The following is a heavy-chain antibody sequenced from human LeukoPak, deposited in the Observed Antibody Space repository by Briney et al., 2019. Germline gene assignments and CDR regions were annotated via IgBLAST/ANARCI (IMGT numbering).Heavy chain of an antibody. CDR1: GFTFSSYG. J-gene: IGHJ4*02. D-gene: IGHD3-3*01. CDR2: ISYDGSNE. V-gene: IGHV3-30*18. Sequence: PGRSLRLSCAASGFTFSSYGMHWVRQAPGKGLEWVAVISYDGSNEYYADSVKGRFTISRDNSKNTLYLQMNSLRAEDTAVYYCAKDGIGYYDFWSGYYTDYWGQGTLVTVSS. CDR3: AKDGIGYYDFWSGYYTDY.